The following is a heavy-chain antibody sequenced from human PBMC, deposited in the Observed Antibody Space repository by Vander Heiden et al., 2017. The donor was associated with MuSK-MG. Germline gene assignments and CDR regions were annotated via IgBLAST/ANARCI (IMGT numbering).Heavy chain of an antibody. V-gene: IGHV3-9*01. J-gene: IGHJ5*02. CDR3: AKGGYGACWSRTKQFDP. CDR2: ISGNSGII. CDR1: GFPIDDYD. Sequence: EVQLVESGGGLVQPGRSLRLSCAASGFPIDDYDMHCVRQVPGKGLEWVSGISGNSGIIGYGDSVMVRFTISRDNAKNSLYLQMNSLTVDATAFYYCAKGGYGACWSRTKQFDPCCQ. D-gene: IGHD2-15*01.